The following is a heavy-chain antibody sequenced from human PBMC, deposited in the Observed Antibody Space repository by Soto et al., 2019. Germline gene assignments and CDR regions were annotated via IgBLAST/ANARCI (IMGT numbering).Heavy chain of an antibody. CDR2: ISYDGINT. V-gene: IGHV3-30-3*01. D-gene: IGHD3-16*01. CDR3: ARVSSAMSLGQLSYFDC. CDR1: GFTFSYYA. Sequence: QVQLVESGGGVVQPGKSLRLSCAASGFTFSYYAMHWVRQAPGKGLDWVALISYDGINTFYADSVKGRFTISRDNSKNQLYLHMNSLRPDDTAVYSCARVSSAMSLGQLSYFDCCGQGTMVTVSS. J-gene: IGHJ4*02.